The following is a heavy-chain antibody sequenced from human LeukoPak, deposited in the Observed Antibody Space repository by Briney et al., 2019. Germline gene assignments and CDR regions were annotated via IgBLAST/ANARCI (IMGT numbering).Heavy chain of an antibody. Sequence: SETLALTCTVSGYSIRNGFDWSWLRLSPEKGLEWLGSIDYTERPSYNPSLRSRVTISVDTSKNLFSLNLASVTAADTAIYLCARSEINDYMKFWGQGLQVIVSS. V-gene: IGHV4-38-2*02. CDR2: IDYTERP. CDR3: ARSEINDYMKF. J-gene: IGHJ4*02. CDR1: GYSIRNGFD. D-gene: IGHD1-1*01.